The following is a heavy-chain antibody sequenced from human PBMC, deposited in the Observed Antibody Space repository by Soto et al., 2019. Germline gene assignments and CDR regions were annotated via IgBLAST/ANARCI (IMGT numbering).Heavy chain of an antibody. D-gene: IGHD3-22*01. CDR1: GFTFSSNW. J-gene: IGHJ4*02. CDR3: ARATQSYYDTSGYYSYVH. V-gene: IGHV3-7*02. Sequence: HPGGSLRLSCVGSGFTFSSNWMTWVRQAPGKGLEWVGNIRQDGSEKNYVDSVKGRFTISRDNAKNSLYLQMNSLRAEDTAVYYCARATQSYYDTSGYYSYVHWGQGAQVTVSS. CDR2: IRQDGSEK.